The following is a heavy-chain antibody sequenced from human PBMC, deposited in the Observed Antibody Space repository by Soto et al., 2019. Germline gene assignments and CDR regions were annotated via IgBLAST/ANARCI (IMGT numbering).Heavy chain of an antibody. CDR2: IIPIFGTA. CDR3: ARRSHCSSTSCYIEGWFDP. CDR1: GGTFSSYA. D-gene: IGHD2-2*02. J-gene: IGHJ5*02. V-gene: IGHV1-69*01. Sequence: QVQLVQSGAEVKKPGSSVKVSCKASGGTFSSYAISWVRQAPGQGLEWMGGIIPIFGTANYARKFQGRVTITADESTSTAYMELSSLRSEDTAVYYCARRSHCSSTSCYIEGWFDPWGQGTLVTVSS.